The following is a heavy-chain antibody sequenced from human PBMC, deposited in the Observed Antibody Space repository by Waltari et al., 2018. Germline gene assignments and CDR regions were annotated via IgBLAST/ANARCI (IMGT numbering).Heavy chain of an antibody. V-gene: IGHV4-38-2*01. CDR1: GYSISSGYY. CDR2: IYHSGST. D-gene: IGHD2-21*02. CDR3: ARHEDWSMVVTPLEY. J-gene: IGHJ4*02. Sequence: QVQLQESGPGLVKPSETLSLTCAVSGYSISSGYYWGWIRQPPGTGLEWIGSIYHSGSTHHNPSPKSGVTISVDTSKHQFSLKLSSVTAADTAVYYCARHEDWSMVVTPLEYWGQGTLVTVSS.